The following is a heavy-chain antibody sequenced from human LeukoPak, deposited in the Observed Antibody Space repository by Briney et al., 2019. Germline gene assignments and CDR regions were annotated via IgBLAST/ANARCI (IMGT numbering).Heavy chain of an antibody. CDR1: GFTFSSYG. CDR2: ISGSGGST. D-gene: IGHD3-9*01. J-gene: IGHJ4*02. V-gene: IGHV3-23*01. Sequence: GGSLRLSCAASGFTFSSYGMSWVRQAPGKGLEWVSAISGSGGSTYYADSVKGRFTISRDNSKNTLYLQMNSLRAEDTAVYYCARDNDILTGYYFDYWGQGTLVTVSS. CDR3: ARDNDILTGYYFDY.